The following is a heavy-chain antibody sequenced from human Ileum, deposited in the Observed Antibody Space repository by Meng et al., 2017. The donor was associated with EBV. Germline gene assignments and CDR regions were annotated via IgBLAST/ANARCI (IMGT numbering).Heavy chain of an antibody. D-gene: IGHD3-10*01. CDR2: IHSSGCT. CDR1: GGSISSGGYY. J-gene: IGHJ5*02. V-gene: IGHV4-31*03. CDR3: ARASFGSGSPLGESWFDP. Sequence: QVQLQESGPGLVKPSQTLSPTCTVSGGSISSGGYYWSWIRQHPGKGLEWIAYIHSSGCTYYNPSLRSRLTISVDTSKNQFSLKLSSVTAADTAVYYCARASFGSGSPLGESWFDPWGQGTLVTVSS.